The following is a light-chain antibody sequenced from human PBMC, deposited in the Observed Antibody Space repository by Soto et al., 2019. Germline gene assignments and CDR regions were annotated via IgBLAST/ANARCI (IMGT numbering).Light chain of an antibody. Sequence: EIVLTQSPATLSLSPGERATLSCRASQTVDSFLAWYQQKPGQAPRLLIHDISERATGVAARLSGSGSGTDFTHTISSLEPADFAVYYCQQRRSWPRTFGQGTTVEIK. V-gene: IGKV3-11*01. CDR2: DIS. CDR1: QTVDSF. J-gene: IGKJ1*01. CDR3: QQRRSWPRT.